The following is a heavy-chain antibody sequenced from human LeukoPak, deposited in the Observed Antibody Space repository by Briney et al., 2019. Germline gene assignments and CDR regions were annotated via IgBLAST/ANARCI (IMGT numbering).Heavy chain of an antibody. CDR3: ALCIAAAEGHYYNYMDV. CDR1: GGTFSSYA. Sequence: GSSVKVSCKASGGTFSSYAISWVRQAPGQGLEWMGGIIPIFGTANYAQKFQGRVTITADKSTSTAYMELSSLRSEDTAVYYCALCIAAAEGHYYNYMDVWGKGTTVTVSS. J-gene: IGHJ6*03. CDR2: IIPIFGTA. D-gene: IGHD6-13*01. V-gene: IGHV1-69*06.